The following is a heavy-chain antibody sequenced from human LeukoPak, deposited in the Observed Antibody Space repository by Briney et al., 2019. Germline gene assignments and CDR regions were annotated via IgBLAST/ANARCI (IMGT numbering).Heavy chain of an antibody. CDR2: ISHIGST. CDR1: GGFFSGYY. Sequence: PSETLSLTCGVYGGFFSGYYWSWIRLPPGKGLECIGEISHIGSTIYNPSFKSRVTISIDTSKNQFSLKLTSVTAADTAVYYCARGSLDSGLYYSYYLDVWGKGTTVTISS. V-gene: IGHV4-34*01. CDR3: ARGSLDSGLYYSYYLDV. J-gene: IGHJ6*03. D-gene: IGHD4/OR15-4a*01.